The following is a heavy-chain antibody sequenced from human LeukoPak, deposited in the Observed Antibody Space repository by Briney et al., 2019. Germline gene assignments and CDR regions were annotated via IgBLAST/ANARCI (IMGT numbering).Heavy chain of an antibody. CDR2: THYSGAT. V-gene: IGHV4-59*01. J-gene: IGHJ3*02. Sequence: SETLSLTCTVSGGSISSYYWSLLRQPPGKGLEYIGYTHYSGATNYNPPLKSRVTISLDTSGNQFSLKLSSVTAADTAVYYCASGYCGGACQLGGVDMWGQGTMVTVSS. CDR3: ASGYCGGACQLGGVDM. D-gene: IGHD2-21*02. CDR1: GGSISSYY.